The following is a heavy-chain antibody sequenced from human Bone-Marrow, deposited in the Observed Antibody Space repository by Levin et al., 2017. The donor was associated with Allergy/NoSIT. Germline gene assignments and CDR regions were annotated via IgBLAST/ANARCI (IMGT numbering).Heavy chain of an antibody. D-gene: IGHD2-2*01. CDR3: ARRRLCSSTSCHVGYFDY. Sequence: PSETLSLTCTVSGGSISSSSYYWGWIRQPPGKGLEWIGSIYYSWSTYYNPSLKSRVTISVDTSKNQFSLKLSSVTAADTAVYYCARRRLCSSTSCHVGYFDYWGQGTLVTVSS. V-gene: IGHV4-39*01. CDR1: GGSISSSSYY. J-gene: IGHJ4*02. CDR2: IYYSWST.